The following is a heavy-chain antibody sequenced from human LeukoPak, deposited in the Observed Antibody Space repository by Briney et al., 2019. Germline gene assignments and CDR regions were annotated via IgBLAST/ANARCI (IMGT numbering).Heavy chain of an antibody. CDR3: ARVLLWFGEPHGADY. CDR1: GYTFTSYG. Sequence: ASVKVSCKASGYTFTSYGISWLRQAPGQGLEWMGLISAYNGNTNYAQKLQGRVTITTDTSTSTAYMELRSLRSDDTAVYYCARVLLWFGEPHGADYWGQGTLVTVSS. CDR2: ISAYNGNT. J-gene: IGHJ4*02. D-gene: IGHD3-10*01. V-gene: IGHV1-18*04.